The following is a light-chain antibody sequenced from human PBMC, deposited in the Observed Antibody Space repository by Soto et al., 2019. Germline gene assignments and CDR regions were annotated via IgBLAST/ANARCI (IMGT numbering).Light chain of an antibody. Sequence: EIVLTQSPGTLSLSPGERATLSCRASRSVSSNFLAWYQQRRGQAPRLLIYGAFNRATGIPDRFSGSGSGTDFTLTIARLEPEDFAVYYCQQYAASPRSFGQGTKVDIK. CDR1: RSVSSNF. CDR3: QQYAASPRS. V-gene: IGKV3-20*01. J-gene: IGKJ2*01. CDR2: GAF.